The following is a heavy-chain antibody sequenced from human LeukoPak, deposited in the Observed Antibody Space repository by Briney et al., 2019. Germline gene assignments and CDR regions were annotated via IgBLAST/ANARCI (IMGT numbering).Heavy chain of an antibody. D-gene: IGHD1-14*01. CDR1: GFTFSSYA. J-gene: IGHJ6*02. CDR2: ISGSGGST. CDR3: ARVALGNPPYYYYYYGMDV. Sequence: GGSLRLSCAASGFTFSSYAMSWVRQAPGKGLEWVSAISGSGGSTYYADSVKGRFTISRDNSKNTLYLQMNSLRAEDTAVYYCARVALGNPPYYYYYYGMDVWGQGTTVTVSS. V-gene: IGHV3-23*01.